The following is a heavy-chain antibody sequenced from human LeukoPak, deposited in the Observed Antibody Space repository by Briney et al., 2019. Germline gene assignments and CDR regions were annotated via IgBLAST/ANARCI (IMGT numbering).Heavy chain of an antibody. Sequence: SETLSLTCTVSGGSISSSSYYWGWIRQPPGKGLEWIGSIYYSGSTYYNPSLKSRVTISVDTSKNQFSLKLSSVTAADTAVYYCARLWYSSSSLDYWGQGTLVTASS. CDR3: ARLWYSSSSLDY. D-gene: IGHD6-6*01. CDR1: GGSISSSSYY. CDR2: IYYSGST. V-gene: IGHV4-39*01. J-gene: IGHJ4*02.